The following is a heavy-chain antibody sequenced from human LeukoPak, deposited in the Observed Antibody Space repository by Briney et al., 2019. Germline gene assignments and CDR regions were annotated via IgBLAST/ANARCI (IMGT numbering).Heavy chain of an antibody. J-gene: IGHJ4*02. Sequence: PGGSLRLSCAASGFTVSRNYMSWVRQAPGKGLEWVSVIYSGGNTYYADSVKGRLTISRDNSKNTLYLQMNSLRAEDTAVYYCAGPGRGHGYDNWGQGTLVTVSS. CDR2: IYSGGNT. CDR1: GFTVSRNY. V-gene: IGHV3-53*01. CDR3: AGPGRGHGYDN. D-gene: IGHD3-10*01.